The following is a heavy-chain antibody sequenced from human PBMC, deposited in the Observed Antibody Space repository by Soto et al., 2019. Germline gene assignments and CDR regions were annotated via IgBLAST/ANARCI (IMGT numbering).Heavy chain of an antibody. V-gene: IGHV3-53*01. CDR3: ATWHLREHAYDI. CDR1: GLTVSGKKY. CDR2: LYDVDGT. D-gene: IGHD4-17*01. J-gene: IGHJ3*02. Sequence: DVQLVESGGGLIQPGGSLRLSCAASGLTVSGKKYVAWVRQAPGKGLEWVSALYDVDGTYYADSVKGRFTTSGDSSKTIVYRQMNSLRPDDTAVYYCATWHLREHAYDIWGQGTAVTVSS.